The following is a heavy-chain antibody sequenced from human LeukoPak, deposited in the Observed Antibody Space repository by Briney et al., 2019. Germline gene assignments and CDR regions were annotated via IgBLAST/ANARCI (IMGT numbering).Heavy chain of an antibody. V-gene: IGHV3-48*04. CDR1: GFTFSSYS. D-gene: IGHD2-2*03. CDR3: ARVDVVVVPAGYYYYMDV. CDR2: ISSSSSTI. J-gene: IGHJ6*03. Sequence: GGSLRLSCAASGFTFSSYSMNWVRQAPGKGLEWVSYISSSSSTIYYADSVKGRFTISRDNAKNSLYLQMNSLRAKDTAVYYCARVDVVVVPAGYYYYMDVWGKGTTVTVSS.